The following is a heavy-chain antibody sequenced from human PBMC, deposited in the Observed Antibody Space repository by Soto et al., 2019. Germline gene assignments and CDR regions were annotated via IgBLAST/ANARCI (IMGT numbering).Heavy chain of an antibody. CDR1: GGSISSYY. CDR2: IYNSGST. D-gene: IGHD3-10*01. CDR3: ASARITMVREVIKYNMDV. V-gene: IGHV4-59*01. Sequence: PSETLSLTCTVSGGSISSYYWSWIRRPPGKGLEWIGYIYNSGSTHSNPSLQSRVTISVATSKNQFSLKLSSVTAADTGIYYCASARITMVREVIKYNMDVWGQGTTVTVSS. J-gene: IGHJ6*02.